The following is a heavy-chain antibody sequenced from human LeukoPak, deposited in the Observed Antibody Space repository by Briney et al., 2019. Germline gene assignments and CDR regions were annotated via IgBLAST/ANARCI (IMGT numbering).Heavy chain of an antibody. Sequence: GGSLRLSCAASGFTFSGYAMSWVRQAPGKGLEWVSGIDTKGTRTYYADSVKGRFTISRDNSKNTLFLQMNSLRAEDTAVYYCVKEVVATIPPLWGQGTLVTVSS. J-gene: IGHJ4*02. CDR1: GFTFSGYA. CDR2: IDTKGTRT. D-gene: IGHD5-12*01. CDR3: VKEVVATIPPL. V-gene: IGHV3-23*01.